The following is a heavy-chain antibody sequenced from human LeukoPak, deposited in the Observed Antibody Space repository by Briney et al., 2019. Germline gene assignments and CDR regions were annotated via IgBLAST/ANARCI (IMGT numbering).Heavy chain of an antibody. CDR3: ARDRIAAAGMIRPGWFDP. D-gene: IGHD6-13*01. V-gene: IGHV1-46*01. CDR2: INPSGGST. Sequence: GASVKVSCKASGYTFTSYYMHWVRQAPGQGLEWMGIINPSGGSTSYAQKFQGRVTMTRDTSTSTVYMELSSLRSEDTAVYYCARDRIAAAGMIRPGWFDPWGQGTLVTVSS. CDR1: GYTFTSYY. J-gene: IGHJ5*02.